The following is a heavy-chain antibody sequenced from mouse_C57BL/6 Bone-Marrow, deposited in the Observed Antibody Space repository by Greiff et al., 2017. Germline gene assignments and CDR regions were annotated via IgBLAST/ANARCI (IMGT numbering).Heavy chain of an antibody. Sequence: VQLQQSGAELVKPGASVKLSCTASGFNIKDYYMHWVKQRTEQGLEWIGRIDPEDGETKYAPKFQGKATIKAYTSSNTAYLQLSSLTSEDTAVYYCARSLFITTVVAGDAMDYWGQGTSGTVSS. CDR2: IDPEDGET. D-gene: IGHD1-1*01. CDR1: GFNIKDYY. V-gene: IGHV14-2*01. J-gene: IGHJ4*01. CDR3: ARSLFITTVVAGDAMDY.